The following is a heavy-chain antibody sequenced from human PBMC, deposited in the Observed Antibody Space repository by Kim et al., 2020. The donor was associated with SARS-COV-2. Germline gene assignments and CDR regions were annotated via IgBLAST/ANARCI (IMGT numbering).Heavy chain of an antibody. D-gene: IGHD1-1*01. CDR3: ASKKNWNERSLDY. V-gene: IGHV1-2*02. J-gene: IGHJ4*02. Sequence: AQKLQGRVTMTRDTSISTAYMELSRLRSDDTAVYYCASKKNWNERSLDYWGQGTLVTVSS.